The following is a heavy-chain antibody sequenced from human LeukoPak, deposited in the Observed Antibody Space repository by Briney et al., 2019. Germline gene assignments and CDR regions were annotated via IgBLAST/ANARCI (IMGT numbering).Heavy chain of an antibody. CDR1: GFTFSSYE. CDR3: ARDLAFDI. CDR2: IYSGGST. V-gene: IGHV3-66*01. J-gene: IGHJ3*02. Sequence: GGSLRLSCAASGFTFSSYEMNWVRQAPGKGLEWVSVIYSGGSTYYADSVKGRFTISRDNSKNTLYLQMNSLRAEDTAVYYCARDLAFDIWGQGTMVTVSS.